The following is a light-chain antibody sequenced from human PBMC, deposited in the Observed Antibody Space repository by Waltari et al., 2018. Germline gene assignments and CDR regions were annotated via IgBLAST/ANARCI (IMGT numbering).Light chain of an antibody. CDR1: SSDVGGYNY. Sequence: QSALTQPPSASGSPGQSVTISCTGTSSDVGGYNYVSRYQQHPGKVPKLMIYEVSKRPSGVPDRFSGSKSGNTASLTVSGLQAEDEADYYCASYAGSRYVFGTGTKVTVL. CDR2: EVS. CDR3: ASYAGSRYV. V-gene: IGLV2-8*01. J-gene: IGLJ1*01.